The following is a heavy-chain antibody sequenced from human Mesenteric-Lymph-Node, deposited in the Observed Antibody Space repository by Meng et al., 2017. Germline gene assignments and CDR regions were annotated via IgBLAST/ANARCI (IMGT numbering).Heavy chain of an antibody. Sequence: GGSLRLSCAASGFTLSDYYMSWVRQAPGKGLGWVGRIRSKTDGGTTDYAAPVTGRFTISRDDSKNTLYLQMNSLKTADTAVYYCTTGPLRSGFSSYWGQGTLVTVSS. CDR2: IRSKTDGGTT. V-gene: IGHV3-15*01. D-gene: IGHD3-3*01. CDR1: GFTLSDYY. J-gene: IGHJ4*02. CDR3: TTGPLRSGFSSY.